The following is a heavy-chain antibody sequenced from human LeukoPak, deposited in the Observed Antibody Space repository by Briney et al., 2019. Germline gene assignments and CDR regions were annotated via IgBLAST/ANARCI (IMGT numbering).Heavy chain of an antibody. J-gene: IGHJ4*02. CDR2: IYPNGNT. CDR1: GFTVSSNY. CDR3: ARRGHGYGSPFDY. V-gene: IGHV3-66*04. Sequence: GGSLRLSCAASGFTVSSNYMNWVRQAPGKGLEWVSMIYPNGNTFYTDSVKGRFTISRDNSKKTLDLQMSSLRAQDTAVYYCARRGHGYGSPFDYWGQGTLVTVSS. D-gene: IGHD5-18*01.